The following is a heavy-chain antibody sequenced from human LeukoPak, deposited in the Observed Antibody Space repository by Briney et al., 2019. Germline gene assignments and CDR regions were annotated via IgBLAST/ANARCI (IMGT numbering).Heavy chain of an antibody. CDR3: ARSGYSYGYFDY. D-gene: IGHD5-18*01. CDR2: IYYSGST. Sequence: SETLCLTCTVSGGSISSYYWSWIRQPPGKGLEWIGYIYYSGSTNYNPSLKSRVTISVDTSKNQFSLKLSSVTAADTAVYYCARSGYSYGYFDYWGQGTLVTVSS. V-gene: IGHV4-59*01. J-gene: IGHJ4*02. CDR1: GGSISSYY.